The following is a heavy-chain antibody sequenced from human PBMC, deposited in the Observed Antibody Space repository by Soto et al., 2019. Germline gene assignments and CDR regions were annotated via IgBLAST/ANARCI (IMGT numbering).Heavy chain of an antibody. V-gene: IGHV3-30*18. CDR1: GFTFSTYG. CDR2: IAYDGSNK. D-gene: IGHD6-6*01. CDR3: AKGAYDYGTSSLAFDF. Sequence: QVQLVASGGGVVQPGRSLRLSCAASGFTFSTYGMHWVRQAPGKGLEWVALIAYDGSNKYYADSVKGRFTISRDNSKNTLYLQMNSLRAEDTAVYYCAKGAYDYGTSSLAFDFWGQGTMVTVSS. J-gene: IGHJ3*01.